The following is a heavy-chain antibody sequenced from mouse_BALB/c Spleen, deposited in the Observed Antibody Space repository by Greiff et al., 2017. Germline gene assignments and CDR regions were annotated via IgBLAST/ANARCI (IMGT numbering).Heavy chain of an antibody. CDR3: ASYRSWFDY. J-gene: IGHJ2*01. CDR2: INPSSGYT. Sequence: QVQLKQSAAELARPGASVKLSCKASGYTFTSYTMHWVKQRPGQGLEWIGYINPSSGYTEYNQKFKDKTTLTADKSSSTAYMQLSSLTSEDSAVYYCASYRSWFDYWGQGTTLAVCS. D-gene: IGHD2-14*01. V-gene: IGHV1-4*02. CDR1: GYTFTSYT.